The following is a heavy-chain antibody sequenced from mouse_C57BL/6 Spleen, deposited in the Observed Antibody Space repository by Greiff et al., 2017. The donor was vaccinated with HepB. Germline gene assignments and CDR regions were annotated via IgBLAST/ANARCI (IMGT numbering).Heavy chain of an antibody. V-gene: IGHV5-4*03. CDR2: ISDGGSYT. CDR1: GFTFSSYA. D-gene: IGHD2-3*01. CDR3: ARRGYYDWYFDV. Sequence: EVMLVESGGGLVKPGGSLKLSCAASGFTFSSYAMSWVRQTPEKRLEWVATISDGGSYTYYPDNVKGRFTISRDNAKNNLYLQMSHLKSEDTAMYYCARRGYYDWYFDVWGTGTTVTVSS. J-gene: IGHJ1*03.